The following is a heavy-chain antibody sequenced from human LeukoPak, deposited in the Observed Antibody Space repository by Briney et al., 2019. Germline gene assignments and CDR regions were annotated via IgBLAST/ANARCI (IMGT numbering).Heavy chain of an antibody. V-gene: IGHV4-34*01. D-gene: IGHD3-9*01. CDR1: GGSFSGYY. J-gene: IGHJ5*02. CDR2: INHSGST. CDR3: ARGRLSGAYFRPRGHWFDP. Sequence: PSEALSLTCAVYGGSFSGYYWSWIRQPPGKGLEWIGEINHSGSTNYNPSLKSRVTISVDTSKNQFSLKLSSVTAADTAVYYCARGRLSGAYFRPRGHWFDPWGQGTLVTVSS.